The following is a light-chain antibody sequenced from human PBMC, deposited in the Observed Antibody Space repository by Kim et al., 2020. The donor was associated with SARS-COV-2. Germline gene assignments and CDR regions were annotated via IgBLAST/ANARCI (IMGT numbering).Light chain of an antibody. V-gene: IGKV3-11*01. CDR2: DAS. Sequence: DIVLTQSPATLSLPLGERATLSCRASQYVSTSLAWYQQRSGQAPRLLISDASNRATGIPARFSGSGSGTDFTLTISSLEPEDSAVYYCQQRINWPPRTFGQGTKLEI. CDR3: QQRINWPPRT. J-gene: IGKJ2*02. CDR1: QYVSTS.